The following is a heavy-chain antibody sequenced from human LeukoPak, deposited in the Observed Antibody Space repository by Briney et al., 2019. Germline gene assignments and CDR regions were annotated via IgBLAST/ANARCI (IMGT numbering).Heavy chain of an antibody. CDR1: GFTFDDYA. CDR2: ISWNSGSI. Sequence: GGSLRLSCAASGFTFDDYAMHWVRQAPGKGLEWVSGISWNSGSIGYADSVKGRLTISRDNAKNSLYLQMNSLRAEDTALYYCAIFGVVITEVDYWGQGTLVTVSS. D-gene: IGHD3-3*01. CDR3: AIFGVVITEVDY. J-gene: IGHJ4*02. V-gene: IGHV3-9*01.